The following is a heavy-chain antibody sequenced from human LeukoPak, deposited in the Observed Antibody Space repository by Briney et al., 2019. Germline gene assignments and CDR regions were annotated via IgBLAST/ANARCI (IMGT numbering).Heavy chain of an antibody. D-gene: IGHD1-7*01. CDR1: GFTFSSYA. V-gene: IGHV3-23*01. CDR2: IIGSGGGT. CDR3: AKENRNYVFYDY. J-gene: IGHJ4*02. Sequence: GGSLRLSCAASGFTFSSYAMSWVRQAPGKRLEWVSAIIGSGGGTFYADSVKGRFTISRDNSRNTLYLQMNSLRAEDTAVYYCAKENRNYVFYDYWGQGTLVTVSS.